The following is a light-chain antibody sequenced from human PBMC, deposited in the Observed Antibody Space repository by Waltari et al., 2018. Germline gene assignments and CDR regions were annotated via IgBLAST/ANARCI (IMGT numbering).Light chain of an antibody. CDR3: QQSYTTPT. J-gene: IGKJ1*01. Sequence: DIQMTQSPSSLSASVGDRVTVTCRASQPIATSLNWYQQKPGHAPEVLIYGASILQIGVPSRFSGSGAGTDFTLTISSLQPEDFATYYCQQSYTTPTFGQGTKVEIK. CDR1: QPIATS. CDR2: GAS. V-gene: IGKV1-39*01.